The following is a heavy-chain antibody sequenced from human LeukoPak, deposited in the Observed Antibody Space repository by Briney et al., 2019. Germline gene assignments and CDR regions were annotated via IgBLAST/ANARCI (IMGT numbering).Heavy chain of an antibody. CDR2: IIGGAGST. Sequence: GGSLRLSCAASGFSFSSHGMSWVRQAPGKGLEWVSGIIGGAGSTYYADSVKGRFTISGDNSKNTLFLQMNSLRAEDTAVYYCAKDRASSWWYFDLWGRGTLVTVSS. D-gene: IGHD1-26*01. J-gene: IGHJ2*01. CDR1: GFSFSSHG. V-gene: IGHV3-23*01. CDR3: AKDRASSWWYFDL.